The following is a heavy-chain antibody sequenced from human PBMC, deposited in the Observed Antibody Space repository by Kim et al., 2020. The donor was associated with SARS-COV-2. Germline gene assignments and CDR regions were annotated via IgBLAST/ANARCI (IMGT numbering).Heavy chain of an antibody. CDR2: TYYRSKWYN. J-gene: IGHJ6*02. D-gene: IGHD3-3*01. CDR3: ARDGSSILRFLEWLFGSMDV. Sequence: SQTLSLTCAISGDSVSSNSAAWNWIRQSPSRGLEWLGRTYYRSKWYNDYAVSVKSRITINPDTSKNQFSLQLNSVTPEDTAVYYCARDGSSILRFLEWLFGSMDVWGQGTTVTVSS. V-gene: IGHV6-1*01. CDR1: GDSVSSNSAA.